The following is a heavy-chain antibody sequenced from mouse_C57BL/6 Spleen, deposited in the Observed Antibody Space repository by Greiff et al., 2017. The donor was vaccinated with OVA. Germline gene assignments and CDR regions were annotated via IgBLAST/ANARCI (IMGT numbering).Heavy chain of an antibody. D-gene: IGHD1-1*01. CDR3: ARNYYGTD. CDR2: INPGSGGT. V-gene: IGHV1-54*01. J-gene: IGHJ4*01. CDR1: GYAFTNYL. Sequence: VQLQESGAELVRPGTSVKVSCKASGYAFTNYLIEGVKQRPGQGLEWIGVINPGSGGTNYNEKFKGKATLTADKSSSTAYMQLSSLTSEDSAVYFCARNYYGTDWGQGTSVTVSS.